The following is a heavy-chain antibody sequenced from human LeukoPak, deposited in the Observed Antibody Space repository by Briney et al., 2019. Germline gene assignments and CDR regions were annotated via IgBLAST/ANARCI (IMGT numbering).Heavy chain of an antibody. Sequence: PSETLSLTCAVYGVSFSGYYWSWIRQPPGKGLEWIGEINHSGSTNYNPSLKSRVTISVDTSKNHFSLRLNSVTAADTALYYCARLRGSGSFYSDAFDMWGQGTMVTVSS. CDR3: ARLRGSGSFYSDAFDM. CDR2: INHSGST. V-gene: IGHV4-34*01. D-gene: IGHD3-10*01. J-gene: IGHJ3*02. CDR1: GVSFSGYY.